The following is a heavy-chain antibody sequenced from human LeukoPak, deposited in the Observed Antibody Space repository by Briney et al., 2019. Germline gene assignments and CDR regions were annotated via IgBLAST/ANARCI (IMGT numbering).Heavy chain of an antibody. CDR1: GYTFTSYA. J-gene: IGHJ4*02. CDR3: ARVGRRNIVVVPAALYYFDY. D-gene: IGHD2-2*01. Sequence: ASVKVSCKASGYTFTSYAMHWVRQAPGQRLEWMGWINACNGNTKYSQKFQGRVTITRDTSASTAYMELSSLRSEDTAVYYCARVGRRNIVVVPAALYYFDYWGQGTLVTVSS. CDR2: INACNGNT. V-gene: IGHV1-3*01.